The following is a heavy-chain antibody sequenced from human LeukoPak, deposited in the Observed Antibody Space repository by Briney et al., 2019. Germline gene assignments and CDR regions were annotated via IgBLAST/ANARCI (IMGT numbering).Heavy chain of an antibody. CDR1: GFTFSSYA. V-gene: IGHV3-30*04. CDR2: ISNDGRDK. D-gene: IGHD2-2*01. CDR3: ARDVHAPADYHFDY. Sequence: GGSLRLSCAASGFTFSSYAMHWVRQAPGKGPEWVAVISNDGRDKHNADSVKGRFTISRDNSKNTLYVQMNSLRAEDTAVYYCARDVHAPADYHFDYWGQGTPVTVSS. J-gene: IGHJ4*02.